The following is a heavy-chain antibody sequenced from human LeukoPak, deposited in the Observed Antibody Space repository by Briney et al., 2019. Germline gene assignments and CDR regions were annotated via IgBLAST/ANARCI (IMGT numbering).Heavy chain of an antibody. CDR1: GGTSSSYA. J-gene: IGHJ3*02. CDR3: AREGVVIATEAFDI. Sequence: GASVKVSCKASGGTSSSYAISWVRQAPGQGLEWMGRIIPIFGIANYAQKFQGRVTITADKSTSTAYVELSSLRSEDTAVYYCAREGVVIATEAFDIWGQGTMVTVSS. V-gene: IGHV1-69*04. D-gene: IGHD2-21*01. CDR2: IIPIFGIA.